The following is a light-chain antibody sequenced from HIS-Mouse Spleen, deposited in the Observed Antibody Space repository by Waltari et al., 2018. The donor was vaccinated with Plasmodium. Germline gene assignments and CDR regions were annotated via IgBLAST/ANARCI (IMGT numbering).Light chain of an antibody. Sequence: DLAMNQTPLPLFVTPGQPAPLPCTSHQGLLHKDGKTCLDWYLQNPGQSPQLLIYEVSNRYSGVPERFSGSGSGTDFTLKISRVQAEDVGVYYCMQSIRLPLTFGGGTKVEIK. CDR2: EVS. CDR1: QGLLHKDGKTC. J-gene: IGKJ4*01. CDR3: MQSIRLPLT. V-gene: IGKV2D-29*02.